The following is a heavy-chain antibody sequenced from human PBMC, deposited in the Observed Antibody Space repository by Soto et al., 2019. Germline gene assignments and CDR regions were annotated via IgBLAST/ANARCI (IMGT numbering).Heavy chain of an antibody. CDR3: QMKLAVY. CDR1: GVTYNNAL. V-gene: IGHV3-15*01. CDR2: IRSKTDGGTA. Sequence: AGSLRITCADSGVTYNNALVSWVRKTKGKRQEWVGRIRSKTDGGTADYAAPVKDIFTISRDDSKNTLILQINFLKTEVTAVYCCQMKLAVYWGQGALVTVSS. J-gene: IGHJ4*02. D-gene: IGHD6-13*01.